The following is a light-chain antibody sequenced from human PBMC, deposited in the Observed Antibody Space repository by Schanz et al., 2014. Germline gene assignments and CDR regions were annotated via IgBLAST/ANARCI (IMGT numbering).Light chain of an antibody. Sequence: EVVMTQSPATLSVSPGERVTLSCRASQSVSSSNLAWYQQKPGQAPRLLIYAASSRATGIPDRFSGSGSGTDFTLSISRLEPEDFAVYYCQQYGSSLYTFGQGTKLEIK. J-gene: IGKJ2*01. V-gene: IGKV3-20*01. CDR3: QQYGSSLYT. CDR2: AAS. CDR1: QSVSSSN.